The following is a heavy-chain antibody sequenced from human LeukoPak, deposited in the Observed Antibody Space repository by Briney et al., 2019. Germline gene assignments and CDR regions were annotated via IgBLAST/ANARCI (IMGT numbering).Heavy chain of an antibody. V-gene: IGHV1-2*02. J-gene: IGHJ4*01. D-gene: IGHD3-9*01. CDR1: GYTFTGYY. CDR3: AREGGDIFTGNDD. Sequence: GASVKVSCKASGYTFTGYYMHWVRQAPGKGLEWVGWIKSNSGGTNYAQKFQGRVTITRDTSINTAYMELSRLRSDDTAVYYCAREGGDIFTGNDDWGQGTLVTVSS. CDR2: IKSNSGGT.